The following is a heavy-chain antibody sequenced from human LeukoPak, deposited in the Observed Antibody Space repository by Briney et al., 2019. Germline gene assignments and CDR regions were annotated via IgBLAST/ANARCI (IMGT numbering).Heavy chain of an antibody. Sequence: GESLKISWQGSGYRFTSYWIGWARQLQGKGLRWMGIIFPGDSDTRYSPSFQAQVTTSADKSINPASLQWSSLKASDTAMYYCARLSGSYYSAFDIWGQGTMVTVSS. D-gene: IGHD1-26*01. CDR1: GYRFTSYW. V-gene: IGHV5-51*01. J-gene: IGHJ3*02. CDR3: ARLSGSYYSAFDI. CDR2: IFPGDSDT.